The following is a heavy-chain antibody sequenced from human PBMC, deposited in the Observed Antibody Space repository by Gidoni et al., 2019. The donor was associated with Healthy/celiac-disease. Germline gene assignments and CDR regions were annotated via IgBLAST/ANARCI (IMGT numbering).Heavy chain of an antibody. D-gene: IGHD3-3*01. J-gene: IGHJ4*02. CDR3: ARGGGFWSGYYFDY. CDR2: IYTSGST. CDR1: GGSISSGSYY. V-gene: IGHV4-61*02. Sequence: QVQLQESGPGLVKPSQTLSLTCTVTGGSISSGSYYWSWLRQPAGKGLEWIGRIYTSGSTNYNPSLKSRVTMSVDTSNNQFSLKLSSVTAADTAVYYCARGGGFWSGYYFDYWGQGTLVTVSS.